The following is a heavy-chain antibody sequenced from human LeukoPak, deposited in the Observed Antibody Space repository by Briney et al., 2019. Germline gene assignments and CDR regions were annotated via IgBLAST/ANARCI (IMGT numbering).Heavy chain of an antibody. J-gene: IGHJ5*02. V-gene: IGHV3-21*01. Sequence: GGSLRLSCAASGFTFSSYSMNWVRQAPGKGLEWVSSISSSSSYIYYADSVKGRFTISRDNAKNSLYLQMNSLRAEDTAVYYSARSLEQMVYAISNWFDPWGQGTLVTVSS. CDR2: ISSSSSYI. CDR3: ARSLEQMVYAISNWFDP. CDR1: GFTFSSYS. D-gene: IGHD2-8*01.